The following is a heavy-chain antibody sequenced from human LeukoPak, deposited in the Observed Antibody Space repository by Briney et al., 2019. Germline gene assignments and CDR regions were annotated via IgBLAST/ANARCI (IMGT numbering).Heavy chain of an antibody. CDR3: ARLLWFGELGNWFDP. CDR1: GSSISSYY. V-gene: IGHV4-59*08. D-gene: IGHD3-10*01. CDR2: IYYSGST. Sequence: SETLSLTCTVSGSSISSYYWSWIRQPPGKGLEWIGYIYYSGSTNYNPSLKSRVTISVDTSKNQFSLKLSSVTAAGTAVYYCARLLWFGELGNWFDPWGQGTLVTVSS. J-gene: IGHJ5*02.